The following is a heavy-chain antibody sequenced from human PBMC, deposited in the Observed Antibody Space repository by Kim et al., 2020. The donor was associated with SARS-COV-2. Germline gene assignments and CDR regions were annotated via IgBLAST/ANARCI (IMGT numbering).Heavy chain of an antibody. Sequence: SVKGRFTISRDNSKNTLYLQMNSLRAEDTAVYYCAKDRYRLSMVRGVILPWGQGTLVTVSS. J-gene: IGHJ4*02. CDR3: AKDRYRLSMVRGVILP. V-gene: IGHV3-30*02. D-gene: IGHD3-10*01.